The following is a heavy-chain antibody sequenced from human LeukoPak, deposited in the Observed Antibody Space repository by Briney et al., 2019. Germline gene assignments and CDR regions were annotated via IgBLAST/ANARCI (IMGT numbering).Heavy chain of an antibody. J-gene: IGHJ4*02. CDR1: GLTFSSYW. CDR3: ARGGSHGY. CDR2: IKPDGSEK. Sequence: GGSLRFSCATSGLTFSSYWMSWVRQAPGKGLEWVANIKPDGSEKNYVDSVKGRFTISRDNAKNSLYLQMNSLRAEDTAVYYCARGGSHGYWGQGTLLTVSS. D-gene: IGHD1-26*01. V-gene: IGHV3-7*01.